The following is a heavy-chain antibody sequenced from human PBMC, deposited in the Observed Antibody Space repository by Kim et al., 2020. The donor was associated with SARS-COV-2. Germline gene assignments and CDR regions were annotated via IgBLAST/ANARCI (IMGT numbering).Heavy chain of an antibody. Sequence: SETLSLTCTVSGGSISSYYWSWIRQPPGKGLEWIGYIYYSVSTNYNPSLKSRVIISVDTSKNQFSLKLSSVTAADTAVYYGARGGDDSGDYVYWGQGTLVTVSS. CDR2: IYYSVST. V-gene: IGHV4-59*13. CDR1: GGSISSYY. J-gene: IGHJ4*02. CDR3: ARGGDDSGDYVY. D-gene: IGHD4-17*01.